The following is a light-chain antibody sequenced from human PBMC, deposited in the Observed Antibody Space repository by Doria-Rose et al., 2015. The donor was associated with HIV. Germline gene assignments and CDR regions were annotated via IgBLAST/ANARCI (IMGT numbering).Light chain of an antibody. CDR2: DNN. Sequence: QSVLTQPPSVSAAPGQKVTISCSGSSSNIGNNYVSWYQQLPGRAPKLLLYDNNKRPSGIPDRFSGSKSGTSATLGITGLQTGDEADYYCGTWDSSLSSWVFGGGTRLTVL. V-gene: IGLV1-51*01. CDR3: GTWDSSLSSWV. CDR1: SSNIGNNY. J-gene: IGLJ3*02.